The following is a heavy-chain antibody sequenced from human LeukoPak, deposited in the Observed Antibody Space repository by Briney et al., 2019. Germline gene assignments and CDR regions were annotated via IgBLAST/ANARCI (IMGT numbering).Heavy chain of an antibody. CDR3: AELGITMIGGV. CDR1: GFTFSSYE. CDR2: ISSSGSTI. V-gene: IGHV3-48*03. D-gene: IGHD3-10*02. J-gene: IGHJ6*04. Sequence: GGSLRLSCAASGFTFSSYEMNWVRHVPRKRLQWVSYISSSGSTIYYADSVKGRFTISRDNAKNSLYLQMNSLRAEDTAVYYCAELGITMIGGVWGKGTTVTISS.